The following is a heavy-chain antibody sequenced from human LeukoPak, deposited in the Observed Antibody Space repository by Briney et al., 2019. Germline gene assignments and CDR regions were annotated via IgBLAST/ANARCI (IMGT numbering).Heavy chain of an antibody. CDR3: ARGPQEETALKYSSGWYGGVHYGMGV. J-gene: IGHJ6*02. D-gene: IGHD6-19*01. V-gene: IGHV3-74*01. CDR1: GFTFSSYW. Sequence: GGSLRLSCAASGFTFSSYWMHWVRQAPGKGLVWVSRINTGGSSTSYADSVKGRFTISRDNAKNTLYLQMNSLRAEDTAVYYCARGPQEETALKYSSGWYGGVHYGMGVWGQGTTVTVSS. CDR2: INTGGSST.